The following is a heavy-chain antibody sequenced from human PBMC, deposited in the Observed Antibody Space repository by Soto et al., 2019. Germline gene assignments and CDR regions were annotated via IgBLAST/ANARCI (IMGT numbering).Heavy chain of an antibody. J-gene: IGHJ6*02. V-gene: IGHV6-1*01. CDR1: GDSVSSNSAA. CDR2: TYYRSKWYN. Sequence: PSQTLSLTCAISGDSVSSNSAAWNWIRQSPSRGLEWLGRTYYRSKWYNDYAVSVKSRITINPDTSKNQFSLQPNSVTPEDTAVYYCARDVRRVGATTNYYYGMDVWGQGTTVTVS. D-gene: IGHD1-26*01. CDR3: ARDVRRVGATTNYYYGMDV.